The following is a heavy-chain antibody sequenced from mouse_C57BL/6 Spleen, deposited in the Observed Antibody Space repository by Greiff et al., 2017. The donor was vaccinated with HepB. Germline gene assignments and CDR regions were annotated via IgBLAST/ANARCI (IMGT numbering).Heavy chain of an antibody. CDR3: ARYIYYDYDEDYAMDY. D-gene: IGHD2-4*01. V-gene: IGHV7-3*01. Sequence: EVKLLESGGGLVQPGGSLSLSCAASGFTFTDYYMSWVRQPPGKALEWLGFIRNKANGYTTEYSASVKGRFTISRDNSQSILYLQMNALRAEDSATYYCARYIYYDYDEDYAMDYWGQGTSVTVSS. CDR1: GFTFTDYY. J-gene: IGHJ4*01. CDR2: IRNKANGYTT.